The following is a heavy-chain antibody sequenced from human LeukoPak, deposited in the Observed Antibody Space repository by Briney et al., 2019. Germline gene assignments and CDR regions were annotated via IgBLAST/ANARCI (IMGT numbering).Heavy chain of an antibody. V-gene: IGHV3-53*01. CDR1: GFTVSSNY. J-gene: IGHJ4*02. D-gene: IGHD3-10*01. Sequence: GGSLRLSCAASGFTVSSNYMSWVRQAPGKGLEWASVIYSGGSTYYADSVKGRFTISRDNSKNTLYLQMNSLRAEDTAVYYCARQDTMVRGVIDYWGQGTLVTVSS. CDR3: ARQDTMVRGVIDY. CDR2: IYSGGST.